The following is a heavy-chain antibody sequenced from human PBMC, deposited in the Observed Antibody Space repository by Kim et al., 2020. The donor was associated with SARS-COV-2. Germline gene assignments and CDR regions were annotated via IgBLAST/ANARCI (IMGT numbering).Heavy chain of an antibody. Sequence: SVKVSCKASGGTFSSYAISWVRQAPGHGLEWMGGIIPIFVTANYAKKFQGRVTITADESRSTAYMELSSLRSEDTAVYYCARVSYYYDSSGYYYGDDLDYWDQGTLVTVSS. D-gene: IGHD3-22*01. CDR3: ARVSYYYDSSGYYYGDDLDY. V-gene: IGHV1-69*13. J-gene: IGHJ4*02. CDR1: GGTFSSYA. CDR2: IIPIFVTA.